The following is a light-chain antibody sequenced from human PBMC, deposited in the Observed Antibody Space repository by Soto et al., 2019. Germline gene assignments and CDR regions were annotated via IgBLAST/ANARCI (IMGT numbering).Light chain of an antibody. V-gene: IGLV1-40*01. CDR1: SSNIGAGYD. Sequence: QSVLTQPPSVSGAPGQRVTISCTGSSSNIGAGYDVHWYQQLPGTAPKLLIYGNSNRPSGVPDRFSGSKSGTSASLPITGLQAEDEADYYCQSYDSSLSGRVFGTGTKVTVL. CDR2: GNS. CDR3: QSYDSSLSGRV. J-gene: IGLJ1*01.